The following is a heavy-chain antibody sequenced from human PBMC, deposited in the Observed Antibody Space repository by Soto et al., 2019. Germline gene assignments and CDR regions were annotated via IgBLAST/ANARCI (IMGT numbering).Heavy chain of an antibody. D-gene: IGHD2-2*01. V-gene: IGHV3-15*01. CDR3: TTIPLAEAVVVYDAFDI. J-gene: IGHJ3*02. CDR2: IKSKTDGETT. CDR1: GFTFNNAW. Sequence: GGSLRLSCAASGFTFNNAWMSWVRQAPGKGLEWVGRIKSKTDGETTDYAAPVKGRFTISRDDSKNTLYLQMNSLKTEDTAVYYCTTIPLAEAVVVYDAFDIWGQGTMVTVSS.